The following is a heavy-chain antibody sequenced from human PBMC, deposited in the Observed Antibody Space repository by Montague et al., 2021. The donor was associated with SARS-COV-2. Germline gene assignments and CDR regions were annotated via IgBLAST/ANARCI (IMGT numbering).Heavy chain of an antibody. CDR1: GFPFSNYW. CDR3: ARSLFSSVSI. J-gene: IGHJ4*01. D-gene: IGHD3-10*01. V-gene: IGHV3-7*03. CDR2: IKPDGSGP. Sequence: SRSLSLSASGFPFSNYWMNWARQAPGKGLEWVASIKPDGSGPGYVDSVKGRFTISRNNAKNSLYLQMNSLRVDDTAVYYCARSLFSSVSIWGQGTLVTVSS.